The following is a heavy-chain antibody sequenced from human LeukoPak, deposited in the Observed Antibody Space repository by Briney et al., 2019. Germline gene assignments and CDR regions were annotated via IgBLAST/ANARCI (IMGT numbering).Heavy chain of an antibody. J-gene: IGHJ4*02. Sequence: GGSLRLSCAASGFTFSSYSMNWVRQAPGKGLEWVSYISSSSSTIYYADSVKGRFTISRDNAKNSLYLQMNSLRAEDTAVYYCARDQGSTTVTPKPNFDYWGQGTLVTVSS. D-gene: IGHD4-17*01. CDR3: ARDQGSTTVTPKPNFDY. CDR1: GFTFSSYS. CDR2: ISSSSSTI. V-gene: IGHV3-48*01.